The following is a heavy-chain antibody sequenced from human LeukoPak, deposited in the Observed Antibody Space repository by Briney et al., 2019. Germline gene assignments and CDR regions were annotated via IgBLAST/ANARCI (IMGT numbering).Heavy chain of an antibody. CDR2: ISGSGGST. CDR3: AKDCDPYDSSGYFDY. V-gene: IGHV3-23*01. Sequence: GGSLRLSCAASGFTFSSHAMSWVRQAPGKGLEWVSAISGSGGSTYYADSVKGRFTISRDNSKNTLYLQMNSLRAEDTAVYYCAKDCDPYDSSGYFDYWGQGTLVTVSS. CDR1: GFTFSSHA. D-gene: IGHD3-22*01. J-gene: IGHJ4*02.